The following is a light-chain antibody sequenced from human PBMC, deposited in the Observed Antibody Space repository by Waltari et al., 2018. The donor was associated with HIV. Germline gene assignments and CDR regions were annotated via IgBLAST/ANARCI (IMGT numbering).Light chain of an antibody. CDR3: SSYTSNDTVL. CDR2: EVV. V-gene: IGLV2-14*01. CDR1: NSAFGISHY. Sequence: HSALTQPASVSASPGQSITISCTGTNSAFGISHYVSWYQQHPGKVPKVILSEVVSRPSGVSHRFSGSQSGNTASLTISGLQAEDEADYYCSSYTSNDTVLFGGGTKVTVL. J-gene: IGLJ2*01.